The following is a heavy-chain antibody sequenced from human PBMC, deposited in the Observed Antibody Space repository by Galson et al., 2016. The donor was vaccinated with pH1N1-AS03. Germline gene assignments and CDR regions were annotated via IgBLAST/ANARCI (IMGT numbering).Heavy chain of an antibody. V-gene: IGHV6-1*01. CDR2: TYYRSRWYN. CDR1: GDSVSSNTAA. Sequence: CAISGDSVSSNTAAWNWIRQSPSRGLEWLGRTYYRSRWYNDYAVFVTSRITITPDTSKNQFSLQLKFVTPEDTAIYYCVVGYCSNTTCYRAYWGQGTLVTVSS. CDR3: VVGYCSNTTCYRAY. J-gene: IGHJ4*02. D-gene: IGHD2-2*02.